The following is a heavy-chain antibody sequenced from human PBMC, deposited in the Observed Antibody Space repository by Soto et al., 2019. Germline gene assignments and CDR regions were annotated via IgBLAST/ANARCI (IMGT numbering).Heavy chain of an antibody. Sequence: GGSLRLSCAASGFTFSDYYMSWIRQAPGKGLEWISYISSSGSIIYYADSVKGRFTISRDNAKNSLYLQMNSLRAEDTAVYYCARDLGYYDSSGYFDYWGQGXLVTVSS. J-gene: IGHJ4*02. D-gene: IGHD3-22*01. CDR2: ISSSGSII. CDR1: GFTFSDYY. V-gene: IGHV3-11*01. CDR3: ARDLGYYDSSGYFDY.